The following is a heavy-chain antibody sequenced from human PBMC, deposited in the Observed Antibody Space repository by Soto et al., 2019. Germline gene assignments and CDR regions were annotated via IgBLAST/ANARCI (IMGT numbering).Heavy chain of an antibody. CDR3: VSVYYDLLTGLDR. D-gene: IGHD3-9*01. V-gene: IGHV4-31*01. CDR2: IYYSGST. CDR1: GGSISSGGYY. Sequence: QVQLQESGPGLVKPSQTLSLTCTVSGGSISSGGYYWHWIRQHPGKGLEWIGYIYYSGSTYYNPSLKSPVTISIDTSKNQFSLKLSSVTAADTAIYYCVSVYYDLLTGLDRWGQGTLVTVSS. J-gene: IGHJ5*02.